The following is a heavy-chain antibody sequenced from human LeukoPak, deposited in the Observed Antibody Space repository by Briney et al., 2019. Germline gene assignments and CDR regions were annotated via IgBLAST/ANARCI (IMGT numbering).Heavy chain of an antibody. V-gene: IGHV5-51*01. D-gene: IGHD6-6*01. CDR2: INPGDSDT. CDR1: GYSFTSNW. J-gene: IGHJ3*02. CDR3: ARERMYSTSFDAFDI. Sequence: ESLKISCKGSGYSFTSNWIGWVRQMPGKGLEWMGIINPGDSDTRYSPSFQGQVTISADKSNSTAYLQWRSLKASDTAMYYCARERMYSTSFDAFDIWGQGTMVTVS.